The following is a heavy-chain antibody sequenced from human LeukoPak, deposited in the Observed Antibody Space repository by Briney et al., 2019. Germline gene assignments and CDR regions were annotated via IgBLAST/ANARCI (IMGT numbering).Heavy chain of an antibody. Sequence: GGSLRLSCAASGITFSNACMTWVRQAPGKGLEWVGRINSKTDGGTTDYAAPVKGRFTISRDNSKNTLYLQMNSLRVEDTAVYYCARGLSSSSGYFDYWGQGTLVTVSS. CDR3: ARGLSSSSGYFDY. CDR2: INSKTDGGTT. D-gene: IGHD6-6*01. V-gene: IGHV3-15*01. J-gene: IGHJ4*02. CDR1: GITFSNAC.